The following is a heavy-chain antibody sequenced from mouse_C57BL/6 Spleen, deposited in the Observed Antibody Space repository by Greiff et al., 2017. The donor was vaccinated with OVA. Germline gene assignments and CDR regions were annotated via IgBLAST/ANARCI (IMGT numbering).Heavy chain of an antibody. V-gene: IGHV1-50*01. Sequence: QVQLQQSGAELVKPGASVKLSCKASGYTFTSYWMQWVKQRPGQGLEWVGEIDPSDSYTNYTQTFKGKATLTVDTSSSTAYMQLSSLTSEDAAVYYCARRGRRSYAMDYWGQGTSVTVSS. CDR2: IDPSDSYT. J-gene: IGHJ4*01. CDR3: ARRGRRSYAMDY. CDR1: GYTFTSYW.